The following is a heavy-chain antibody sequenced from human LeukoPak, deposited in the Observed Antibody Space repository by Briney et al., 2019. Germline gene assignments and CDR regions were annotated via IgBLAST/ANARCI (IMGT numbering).Heavy chain of an antibody. CDR2: ISPNSGGT. V-gene: IGHV1-2*02. CDR1: GYTFTGYY. J-gene: IGHJ4*02. Sequence: ASVKVSCKASGYTFTGYYMHWVRQAPGQGLEWMGWISPNSGGTNYAQKFQGRVTMTRDTSISTAYMELSRLRSDDTAVYYCARSRVIKGYSYENGKISVLDYWGQGTLVTVSS. CDR3: ARSRVIKGYSYENGKISVLDY. D-gene: IGHD5-18*01.